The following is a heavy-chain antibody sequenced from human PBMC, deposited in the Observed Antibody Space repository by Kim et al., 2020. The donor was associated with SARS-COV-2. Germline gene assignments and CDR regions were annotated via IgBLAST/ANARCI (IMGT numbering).Heavy chain of an antibody. D-gene: IGHD3-3*01. CDR3: ARGGGITMFGVQVGYYYYGMDV. V-gene: IGHV1-8*01. Sequence: ASVKVSCKASGYTFTSYDINWVRQATGQGLEWMGWMNPNSGNTGYAQKFQGRVTMTRNTSISTPYMELSSLRSEDTAVYYCARGGGITMFGVQVGYYYYGMDVWGQGTTVTVSS. J-gene: IGHJ6*02. CDR2: MNPNSGNT. CDR1: GYTFTSYD.